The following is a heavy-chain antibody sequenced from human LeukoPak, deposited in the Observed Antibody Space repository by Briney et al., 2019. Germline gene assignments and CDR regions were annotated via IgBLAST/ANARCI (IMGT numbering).Heavy chain of an antibody. V-gene: IGHV3-21*01. CDR1: GFTFSSYS. CDR2: ISSSSSYI. J-gene: IGHJ6*03. D-gene: IGHD3-3*01. CDR3: ARRNTIFRGYFYMDV. Sequence: PGGSLRLSCAASGFTFSSYSMNWVRQAPGKGLEWVSSISSSSSYIYYADSVKGRFTISRDNAKNSLYLQMNSLRAEDTAVYYCARRNTIFRGYFYMDVWGKGTTVTVAS.